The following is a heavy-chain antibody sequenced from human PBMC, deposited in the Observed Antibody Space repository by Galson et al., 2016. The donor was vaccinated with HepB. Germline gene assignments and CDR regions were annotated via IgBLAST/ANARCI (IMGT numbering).Heavy chain of an antibody. V-gene: IGHV3-30*01. CDR1: GFSFNSYA. CDR3: ARDFGFAYNWKFAVDS. CDR2: ISYEGSNK. D-gene: IGHD1-20*01. Sequence: SLRLSCAASGFSFNSYAMHWVRQTPGKGLEWVAVISYEGSNKYYADSVQGRFTISRDNSKNTLYLQMNSLRAEDTAVFYCARDFGFAYNWKFAVDSWGQGTLVTVSS. J-gene: IGHJ4*02.